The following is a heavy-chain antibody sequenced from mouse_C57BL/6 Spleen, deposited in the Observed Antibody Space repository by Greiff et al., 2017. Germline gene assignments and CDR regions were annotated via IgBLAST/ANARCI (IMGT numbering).Heavy chain of an antibody. CDR2: IYPGDGDT. CDR1: GYAFSSSW. CDR3: ANAYYSNYDY. Sequence: QVQLKESGPELVKPGASVTISCKASGYAFSSSWMNWVKQRPGKGLEWIGRIYPGDGDTNYNGTFKGKATLTADKSSSTAYMQLSSLTSEDSADYSCANAYYSNYDYWGQGTTLTVAS. V-gene: IGHV1-82*01. J-gene: IGHJ2*01. D-gene: IGHD2-5*01.